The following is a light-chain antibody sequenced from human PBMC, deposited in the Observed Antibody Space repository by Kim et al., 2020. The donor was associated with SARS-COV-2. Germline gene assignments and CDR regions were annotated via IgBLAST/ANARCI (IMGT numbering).Light chain of an antibody. CDR3: QSHDNSLSGGV. V-gene: IGLV1-40*03. CDR1: SSNIGAGYD. Sequence: QRVTMSCTGNSSNIGAGYDVHWYQHIPGAAPKLLIYGNSNRPSGVPDRFSGSKSGASASLAITGLQAEDEADYYCQSHDNSLSGGVFGGGTQLTVL. J-gene: IGLJ2*01. CDR2: GNS.